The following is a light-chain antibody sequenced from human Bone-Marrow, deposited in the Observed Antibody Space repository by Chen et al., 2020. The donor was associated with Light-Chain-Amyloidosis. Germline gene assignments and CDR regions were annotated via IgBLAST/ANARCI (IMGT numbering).Light chain of an antibody. Sequence: SYVLTQPSSVSVAPGQTATIACGGNNIGSTSVHWYQQTPGQAPLLVVYDDSARPSGIPGRWSGSNTGNTATLTISRVEAGDEAVYCWQVWDRSSDRPVFGGGTKLTVL. CDR3: QVWDRSSDRPV. CDR2: DDS. CDR1: NIGSTS. V-gene: IGLV3-21*02. J-gene: IGLJ3*02.